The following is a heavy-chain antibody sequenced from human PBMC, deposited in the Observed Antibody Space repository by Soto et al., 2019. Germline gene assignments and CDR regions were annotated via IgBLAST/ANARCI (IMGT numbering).Heavy chain of an antibody. CDR2: IIPILGTA. V-gene: IGHV1-69*13. J-gene: IGHJ6*02. CDR1: GGTFSSYA. CDR3: ASPIAARDYYYYYGMDV. Sequence: SVKVSCKASGGTFSSYAISWVRQAPGQGLEWMGGIIPILGTANYAQKFQGRVTIAADESTSTAYMELSSERSEDTAVYYCASPIAARDYYYYYGMDVWGQGTTVTVSS. D-gene: IGHD6-6*01.